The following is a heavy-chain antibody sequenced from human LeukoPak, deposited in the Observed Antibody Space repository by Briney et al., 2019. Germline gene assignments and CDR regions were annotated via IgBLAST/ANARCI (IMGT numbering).Heavy chain of an antibody. J-gene: IGHJ4*02. CDR2: ISSSGGTI. V-gene: IGHV3-48*03. Sequence: GGSLRLSCAASGFTFSSYEMNWVRQAPGKGLEWVSFISSSGGTIYYADSVKGRFTISRDNADNSLYLQMNSLRAEDTAVYYCARVEDYDILTGFDYWGQGTLVTVSS. CDR1: GFTFSSYE. D-gene: IGHD3-9*01. CDR3: ARVEDYDILTGFDY.